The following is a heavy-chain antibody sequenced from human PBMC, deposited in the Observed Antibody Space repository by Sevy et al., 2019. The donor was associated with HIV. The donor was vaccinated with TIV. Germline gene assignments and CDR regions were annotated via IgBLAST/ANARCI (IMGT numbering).Heavy chain of an antibody. J-gene: IGHJ6*03. D-gene: IGHD4-17*01. Sequence: ASVKVSCKASGYTFTSYDINWVRQATGQGLEWMGWMNPNSGNTGYAQKFQGRVTMTRNTSISTAYMELSSLRSEDTAVYYCARVGTVTTFRYYYYYYMDVWGKGTTVTVSS. V-gene: IGHV1-8*01. CDR3: ARVGTVTTFRYYYYYYMDV. CDR2: MNPNSGNT. CDR1: GYTFTSYD.